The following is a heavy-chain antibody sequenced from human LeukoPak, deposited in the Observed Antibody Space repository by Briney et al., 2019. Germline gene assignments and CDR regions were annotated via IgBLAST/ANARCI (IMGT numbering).Heavy chain of an antibody. V-gene: IGHV1-8*01. Sequence: GASVKVSCKASGYTFTSYDINWVRQATGQGLEWMGWMNPNSGNTGYARKFQGRVTMTRNTSISTAYMELSSLRSEDTAVYYCARGMEYSSSNYYYYGMDVWGQGTTVTVSS. CDR1: GYTFTSYD. CDR3: ARGMEYSSSNYYYYGMDV. CDR2: MNPNSGNT. D-gene: IGHD6-6*01. J-gene: IGHJ6*02.